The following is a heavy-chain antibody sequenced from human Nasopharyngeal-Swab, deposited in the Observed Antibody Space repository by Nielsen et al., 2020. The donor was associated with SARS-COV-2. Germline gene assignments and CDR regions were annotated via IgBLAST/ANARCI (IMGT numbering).Heavy chain of an antibody. D-gene: IGHD3-3*01. CDR2: IYYSGST. Sequence: SETLSLTCTVSGGSISSSSYYWGWIRQPPGKGLEWIGSIYYSGSTYCNPSLKSRVTISVDTSKNQFSLKLSSVTAADTAVYYCAGLRGDFWSGYGIDYYYYMDVWGKGTTVTVSS. CDR1: GGSISSSSYY. J-gene: IGHJ6*03. V-gene: IGHV4-39*07. CDR3: AGLRGDFWSGYGIDYYYYMDV.